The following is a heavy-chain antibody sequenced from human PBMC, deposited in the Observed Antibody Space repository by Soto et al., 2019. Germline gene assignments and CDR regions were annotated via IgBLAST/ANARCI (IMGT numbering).Heavy chain of an antibody. Sequence: ASVKVSCKVSGYTLTELSMDWVRQAPGKGLEWMGGFDPEDGETIYALKFQGRVTITADESTSTAYMELSSLRSEDTAVYYCARDGNPAIAAAGTFDYWGQGTLVTVSS. V-gene: IGHV1-24*01. CDR1: GYTLTELS. D-gene: IGHD6-13*01. CDR3: ARDGNPAIAAAGTFDY. J-gene: IGHJ4*02. CDR2: FDPEDGET.